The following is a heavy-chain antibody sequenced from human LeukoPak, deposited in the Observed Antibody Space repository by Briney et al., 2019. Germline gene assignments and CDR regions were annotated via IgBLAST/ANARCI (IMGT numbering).Heavy chain of an antibody. J-gene: IGHJ6*03. CDR2: ISSSGSTI. Sequence: GGSLRLSCAASGFTFSDYYMSWIRQAPGKGLEWVSYISSSGSTIYYADSVKGRFTISRDNAKNSLYLQMNSLSAEDTAVYYCARGRYCSGGSCHDYYYYYMDVWGKGTTVTVSS. V-gene: IGHV3-11*04. CDR1: GFTFSDYY. CDR3: ARGRYCSGGSCHDYYYYYMDV. D-gene: IGHD2-15*01.